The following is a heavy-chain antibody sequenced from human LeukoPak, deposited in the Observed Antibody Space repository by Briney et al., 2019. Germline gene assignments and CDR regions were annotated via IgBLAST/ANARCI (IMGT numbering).Heavy chain of an antibody. V-gene: IGHV3-30*04. CDR3: ARDLVYSSGWFAGELDH. J-gene: IGHJ4*02. Sequence: PGGSLRLSCSASGFAFSSDAMHWVRQAPGRGLEWLAVISYDGGNADHAESVRGRFTISRDNSKNTLFLQMNSLRPEDTAVYYCARDLVYSSGWFAGELDHWGPGTLVIVSS. D-gene: IGHD6-19*01. CDR2: ISYDGGNA. CDR1: GFAFSSDA.